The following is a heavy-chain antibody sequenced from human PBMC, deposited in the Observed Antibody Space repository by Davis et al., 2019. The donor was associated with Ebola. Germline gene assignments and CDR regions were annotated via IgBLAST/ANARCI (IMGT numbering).Heavy chain of an antibody. Sequence: GESLKISCAASGFTFSSYAMHWVRQAPGKGLEWVAVISYDGSNKYYADSVKGRFTISRDNSKNTLYLQMNSLRAEDTAVYYCARDSWYYDSSGYRWYYYYGMDVWGKGTTVTVSS. D-gene: IGHD3-22*01. CDR1: GFTFSSYA. CDR2: ISYDGSNK. CDR3: ARDSWYYDSSGYRWYYYYGMDV. V-gene: IGHV3-30-3*01. J-gene: IGHJ6*04.